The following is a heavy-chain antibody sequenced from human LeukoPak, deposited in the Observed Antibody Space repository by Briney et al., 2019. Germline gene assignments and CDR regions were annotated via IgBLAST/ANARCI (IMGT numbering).Heavy chain of an antibody. V-gene: IGHV1-2*06. D-gene: IGHD7-27*01. CDR1: GYTFTDYF. CDR3: ARDLASTSNWEFDY. CDR2: INAKSGGT. J-gene: IGHJ4*02. Sequence: ASVKVSCKASGYTFTDYFIQWVRQAPGQGLEWMGRINAKSGGTEDAQDFQGRVTLTRDTSINTAYMELSSLRSDDTAVYYCARDLASTSNWEFDYWGQGTPVTASP.